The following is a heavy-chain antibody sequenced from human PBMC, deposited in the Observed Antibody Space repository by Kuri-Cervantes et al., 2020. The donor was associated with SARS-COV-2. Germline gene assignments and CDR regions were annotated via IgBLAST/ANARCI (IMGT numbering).Heavy chain of an antibody. CDR3: ARGSRGITIFGVVINGGMGV. V-gene: IGHV4-61*01. CDR2: IYYSGST. CDR1: GGSVSSGSYY. J-gene: IGHJ6*02. Sequence: GSLRLSCTVSGGSVSSGSYYWSWIRQPPGKGLEWIGYIYYSGSTNYNPSLKSRVTISVDTSKNQFSLKLSSVTAADTAVYYCARGSRGITIFGVVINGGMGVWGQGTTVTVSS. D-gene: IGHD3-3*01.